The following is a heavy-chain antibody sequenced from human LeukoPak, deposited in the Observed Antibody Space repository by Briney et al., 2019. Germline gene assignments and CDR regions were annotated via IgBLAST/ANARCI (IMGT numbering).Heavy chain of an antibody. CDR3: ARRNIVVVPAAIDGDWFDP. J-gene: IGHJ5*02. V-gene: IGHV4-34*01. Sequence: SETLSLTCAVYGGSFSGYYWSWIRQPPGKGPEWSGEINHSGSTNCNPSLKSRVTISVDTSKNQFSLKLSSVTAADTAVYYCARRNIVVVPAAIDGDWFDPWGQGTLVTVSS. D-gene: IGHD2-2*02. CDR1: GGSFSGYY. CDR2: INHSGST.